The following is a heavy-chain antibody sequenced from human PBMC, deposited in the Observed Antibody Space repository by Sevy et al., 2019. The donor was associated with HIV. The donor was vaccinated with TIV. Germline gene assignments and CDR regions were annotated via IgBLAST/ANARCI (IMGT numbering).Heavy chain of an antibody. CDR1: GYTLISHY. D-gene: IGHD6-13*01. J-gene: IGHJ6*03. Sequence: ASVKVSCKASGYTLISHYMHWVRQAPGQGLEWMGISNPSGGYTRYAQKFQGRVIMTRDTSTSTAYMELSSLRSDDTAVYYCASLAAASGLDYMDVWGKGTTVTVSS. V-gene: IGHV1-46*01. CDR3: ASLAAASGLDYMDV. CDR2: SNPSGGYT.